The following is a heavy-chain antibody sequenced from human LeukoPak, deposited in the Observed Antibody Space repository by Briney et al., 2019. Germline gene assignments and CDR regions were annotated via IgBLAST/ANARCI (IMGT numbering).Heavy chain of an antibody. Sequence: VASVKVSCKASGYTFTSYAMNWVRQAPGQGLEWMGWINTNTGNPTYAQGFTGRFVFSLDTSVSTVYLQISSLKAEDTAVYYCASWSGANWFDPWGQGTLVTVSS. CDR1: GYTFTSYA. CDR3: ASWSGANWFDP. CDR2: INTNTGNP. D-gene: IGHD3-10*01. J-gene: IGHJ5*02. V-gene: IGHV7-4-1*02.